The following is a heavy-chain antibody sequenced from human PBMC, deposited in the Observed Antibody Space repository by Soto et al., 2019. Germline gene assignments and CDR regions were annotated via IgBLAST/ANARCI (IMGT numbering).Heavy chain of an antibody. CDR1: GFTFSSYA. Sequence: SGFTFSSYAMSWVRQAPGKGLEWVSAISGSGGSTYYADSVKGRFTISRDNSKNTLYLQMNSLRAEDTAVYYCAKDTKRITMIVVDPYFQHWGQGTLVTVSS. J-gene: IGHJ1*01. CDR3: AKDTKRITMIVVDPYFQH. CDR2: ISGSGGST. V-gene: IGHV3-23*01. D-gene: IGHD3-22*01.